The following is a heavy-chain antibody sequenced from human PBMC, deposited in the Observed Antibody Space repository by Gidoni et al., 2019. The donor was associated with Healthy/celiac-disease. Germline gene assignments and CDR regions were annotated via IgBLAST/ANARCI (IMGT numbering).Heavy chain of an antibody. V-gene: IGHV3-30*18. D-gene: IGHD3-10*01. CDR2: ISYDGSNK. CDR3: AKDQFSFGSGSYYLDWYFDL. J-gene: IGHJ2*01. CDR1: GFTFSSYG. Sequence: QVQLVESGGGVVQPGRSLRLSCAASGFTFSSYGLHWVRQDPGKGLEWVAVISYDGSNKYYADSVKGRFTISRDNSKNTLYLQMNSLRAEDTAVYYCAKDQFSFGSGSYYLDWYFDLWGRGTLVTVSS.